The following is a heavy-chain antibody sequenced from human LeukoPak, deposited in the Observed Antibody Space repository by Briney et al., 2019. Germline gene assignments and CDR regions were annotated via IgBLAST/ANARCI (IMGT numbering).Heavy chain of an antibody. V-gene: IGHV1-2*02. CDR3: ARDLSGSTIAFDI. CDR1: GYTFTGYY. Sequence: ASVTVSCKASGYTFTGYYMHWVRQAPGQGLEWMGWINPNSGGTNYAQKFQGRVTMTRDTSISTAYMELSRLRSDDTAVYYCARDLSGSTIAFDIWGQGTMVTVSS. D-gene: IGHD1-26*01. CDR2: INPNSGGT. J-gene: IGHJ3*02.